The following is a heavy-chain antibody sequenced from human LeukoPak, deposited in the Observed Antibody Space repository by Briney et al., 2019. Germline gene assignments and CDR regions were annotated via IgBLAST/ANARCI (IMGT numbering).Heavy chain of an antibody. CDR2: ISYDGSNK. D-gene: IGHD1-26*01. CDR1: GFTFSSYA. V-gene: IGHV3-30-3*01. CDR3: ASSEWELTSLDY. Sequence: GRSLRLSCAASGFTFSSYAMHWVRQAPGKGLEWVAVISYDGSNKYYADSAKGRFTISRDNSKNTLYLQMNSLRAEDTAVYYCASSEWELTSLDYWGQGTLVTVSS. J-gene: IGHJ4*02.